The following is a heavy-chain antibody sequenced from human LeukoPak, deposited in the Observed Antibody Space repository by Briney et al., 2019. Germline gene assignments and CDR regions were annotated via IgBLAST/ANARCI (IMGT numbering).Heavy chain of an antibody. CDR1: GGTFSSYA. CDR2: INPNSGGT. J-gene: IGHJ6*03. CDR3: ARGRAFYYYYMDV. V-gene: IGHV1-2*02. Sequence: GSSVKVSCKASGGTFSSYAISWVRQAPGQGLEWMGWINPNSGGTNYAQKFQGRVTMTRDTSISTAYMELSRLRSDDTAVYYCARGRAFYYYYMDVWGKGTTVTVSS.